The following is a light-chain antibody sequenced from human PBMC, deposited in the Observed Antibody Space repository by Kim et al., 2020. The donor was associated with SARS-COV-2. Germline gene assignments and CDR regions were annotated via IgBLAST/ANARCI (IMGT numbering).Light chain of an antibody. Sequence: VALGQTVRITGQGDSLRSYYASWDQQKPGQAPVLVIYGKNNRPSGIPDRFSGSSSGNTASLTITGAQAEDEADYYCNSRDSSGNVVFGGGTQLTVL. J-gene: IGLJ2*01. V-gene: IGLV3-19*01. CDR2: GKN. CDR3: NSRDSSGNVV. CDR1: SLRSYY.